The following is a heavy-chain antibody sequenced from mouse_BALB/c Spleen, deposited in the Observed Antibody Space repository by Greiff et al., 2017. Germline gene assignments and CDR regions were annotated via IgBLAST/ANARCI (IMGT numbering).Heavy chain of an antibody. CDR2: ISSGGSYT. CDR3: TRDGGGRPYAMDY. V-gene: IGHV5-6-4*01. D-gene: IGHD1-1*01. CDR1: GFTFSSYT. Sequence: EVQLQESGGGLVKPGGSLKLSCAASGFTFSSYTMSWVRQTPEKRLEWVATISSGGSYTYYPDSVKGRFTISRDNAKNTLYLQMSSLKSEDTAMYYCTRDGGGRPYAMDYWGQGTSVTVSS. J-gene: IGHJ4*01.